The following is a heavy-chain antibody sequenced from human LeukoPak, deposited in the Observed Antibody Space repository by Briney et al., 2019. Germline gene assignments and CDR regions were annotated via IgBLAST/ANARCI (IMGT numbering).Heavy chain of an antibody. J-gene: IGHJ1*01. Sequence: GGSLRLSCEGSGFTFSSYSMIWVRQAPGKGLEWVSYISSSSSTIYYADSVKGRFTISRDNTKNSLYLLMDSLGDEDTAVYYCTRDRTYYDFWSGLSPIFQHWGQGTLVTVSS. CDR2: ISSSSSTI. CDR3: TRDRTYYDFWSGLSPIFQH. D-gene: IGHD3-3*01. V-gene: IGHV3-48*02. CDR1: GFTFSSYS.